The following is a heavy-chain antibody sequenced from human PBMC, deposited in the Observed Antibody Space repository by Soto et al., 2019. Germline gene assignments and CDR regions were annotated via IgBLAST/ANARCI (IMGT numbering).Heavy chain of an antibody. CDR2: VSGSSGST. J-gene: IGHJ5*02. CDR1: GFTFSSSA. CDR3: AKVINNWEGDWLDA. D-gene: IGHD1-1*01. V-gene: IGHV3-23*01. Sequence: EVRLLESGGELLQPGGSLRLSCAASGFTFSSSALSWVRQAPGKGLEWDASVSGSSGSTSYADAVKGRFSISRDNPKNTHDLQTNSLRVEDTSIYYCAKVINNWEGDWLDAWSQGTLCSVSS.